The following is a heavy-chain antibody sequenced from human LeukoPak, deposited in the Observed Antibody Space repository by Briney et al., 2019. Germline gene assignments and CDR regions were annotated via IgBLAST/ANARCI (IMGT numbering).Heavy chain of an antibody. CDR3: AKTQKPRPLDAFDI. CDR1: GFTFSGSA. Sequence: GGSLRLSCAASGFTFSGSAMHWVRQASGKGLEWVGRIRSKANSYATAYAASVKGRFTISRDNSKNTLYLQMNSLRAEDTAVYYCAKTQKPRPLDAFDIWGQGTMVTVSS. V-gene: IGHV3-73*01. J-gene: IGHJ3*02. CDR2: IRSKANSYAT.